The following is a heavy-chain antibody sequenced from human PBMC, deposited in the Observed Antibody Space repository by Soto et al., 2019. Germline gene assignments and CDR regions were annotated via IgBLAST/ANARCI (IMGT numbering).Heavy chain of an antibody. D-gene: IGHD3-10*01. J-gene: IGHJ4*02. CDR3: ARGSYFAD. CDR2: ILHTGGT. CDR1: GGAIDNYY. V-gene: IGHV4-59*01. Sequence: PSETLSLTCTVSGGAIDNYYWHWVRQPPGKGLEWIGHILHTGGTNYNPSLKSRVNISLDTSKNQFSLKLGSVSAADTAVYYCARGSYFADWGQGAVVTVSS.